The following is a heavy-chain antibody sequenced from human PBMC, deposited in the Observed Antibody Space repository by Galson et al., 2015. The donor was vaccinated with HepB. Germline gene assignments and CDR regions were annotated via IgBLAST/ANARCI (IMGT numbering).Heavy chain of an antibody. D-gene: IGHD3-9*01. CDR2: IYSGGST. CDR1: GFTVSSNY. Sequence: SLRLSCAASGFTVSSNYMSWVRQAPGKGLEWVSVIYSGGSTYYADSVKGRFTISRDNSKNTLYLQMNSLRAEDPAVYYWARGAGERLRYFDWLPTGPFDYWGQGTLVTVSS. J-gene: IGHJ4*02. V-gene: IGHV3-66*01. CDR3: ARGAGERLRYFDWLPTGPFDY.